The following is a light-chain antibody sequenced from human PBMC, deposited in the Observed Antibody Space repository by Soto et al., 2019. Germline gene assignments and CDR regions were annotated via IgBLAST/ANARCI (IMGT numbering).Light chain of an antibody. CDR1: QSVSSNY. CDR2: GAS. J-gene: IGKJ1*01. Sequence: EVVLTQSPGTLSLSPGERATLSCRASQSVSSNYLAWYQQKPGQAPSLLIYGASSRATGIPDRFSGSGSGTELARNISSLEPEDSAVYYCHHYGTLHALGQGAKVDIK. CDR3: HHYGTLHA. V-gene: IGKV3-20*01.